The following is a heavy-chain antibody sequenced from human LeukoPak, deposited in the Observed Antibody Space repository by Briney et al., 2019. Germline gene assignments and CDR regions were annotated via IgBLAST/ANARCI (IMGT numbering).Heavy chain of an antibody. CDR3: ASSPAMVTHSFDY. D-gene: IGHD5-18*01. Sequence: PSETLSLTCTVSGGSISSYYWSWIRQPPGEGLEWIGFIYYSGGTNQNPSLKSRVTMSVDTSKNQFFLRLSSVTAADTAVYYCASSPAMVTHSFDYWGQGTLVTVSS. V-gene: IGHV4-59*08. J-gene: IGHJ4*02. CDR1: GGSISSYY. CDR2: IYYSGGT.